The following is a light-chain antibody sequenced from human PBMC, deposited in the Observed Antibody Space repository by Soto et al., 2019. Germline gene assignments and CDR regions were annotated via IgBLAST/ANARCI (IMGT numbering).Light chain of an antibody. J-gene: IGLJ1*01. Sequence: LTQPPSASGSPGQPVTISCTGTSSDVGAYNYVSWYQQLPGKAPKLIIYEVSKRPSGVPDRFSGSKSGNTASLTVSGLQAEDEADYYCTSYAGTYSFFYVFGTGTKVTVL. CDR1: SSDVGAYNY. CDR2: EVS. V-gene: IGLV2-8*01. CDR3: TSYAGTYSFFYV.